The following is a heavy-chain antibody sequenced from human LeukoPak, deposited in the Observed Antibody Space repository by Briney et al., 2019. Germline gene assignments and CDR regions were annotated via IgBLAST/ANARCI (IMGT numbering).Heavy chain of an antibody. CDR1: GYTFTGYY. V-gene: IGHV1-2*04. J-gene: IGHJ4*02. Sequence: ASVKVSCKASGYTFTGYYMHWVRQAPGQGLEWMGWINPSSGGTNYAQKFQGWVTMTRDTSISTAYMELSRLRSDDTAVYYCARGSRQPYYYGSGSYYCDYWGQGTLVTVSS. D-gene: IGHD3-10*01. CDR2: INPSSGGT. CDR3: ARGSRQPYYYGSGSYYCDY.